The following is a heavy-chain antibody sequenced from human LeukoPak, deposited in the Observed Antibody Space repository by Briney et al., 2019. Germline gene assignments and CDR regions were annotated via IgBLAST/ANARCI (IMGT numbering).Heavy chain of an antibody. D-gene: IGHD6-19*01. CDR3: TRGPTLIGVAGSWPLDY. CDR2: ISSGSIYK. J-gene: IGHJ4*02. Sequence: PGGSLRLSCAASGFTFSDYSVHWVRQAPGKGLEWVSSISSGSIYKYYTDSLKGRFTISRGNAKNSLYLKRNSLRADDSAVYYCTRGPTLIGVAGSWPLDYWGQGILVTVSS. V-gene: IGHV3-21*01. CDR1: GFTFSDYS.